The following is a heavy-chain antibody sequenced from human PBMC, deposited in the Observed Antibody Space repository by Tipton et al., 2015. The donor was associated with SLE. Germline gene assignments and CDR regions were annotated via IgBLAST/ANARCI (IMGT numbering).Heavy chain of an antibody. V-gene: IGHV3-7*01. Sequence: GSLRLSCAVSGFTLNSYWMSWVRPAPGKGLEWVANIKQDGSEIYYVDSVKGRFTLSRDTAKNSLFLQMNSLRAEDTGVYYCARGVAVDYWGPGTLVTVSS. CDR3: ARGVAVDY. CDR1: GFTLNSYW. CDR2: IKQDGSEI. J-gene: IGHJ4*02. D-gene: IGHD2-15*01.